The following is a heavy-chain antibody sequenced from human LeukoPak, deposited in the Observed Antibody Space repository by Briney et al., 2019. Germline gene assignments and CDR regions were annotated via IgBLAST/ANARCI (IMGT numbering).Heavy chain of an antibody. D-gene: IGHD3-3*01. Sequence: SETLSLTCAVYGGSFSGYYWSWIRQPPGKGLEWIGEINHSGSTNYNPSLKSRVTISVDTSKNQFYLKLSSVTAADTAVYYCARVVFWSGYPDYWGQGTLVTVSS. CDR3: ARVVFWSGYPDY. CDR2: INHSGST. V-gene: IGHV4-34*01. CDR1: GGSFSGYY. J-gene: IGHJ4*02.